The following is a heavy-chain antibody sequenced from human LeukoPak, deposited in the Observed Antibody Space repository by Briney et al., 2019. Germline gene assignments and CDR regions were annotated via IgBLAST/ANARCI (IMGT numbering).Heavy chain of an antibody. J-gene: IGHJ4*02. CDR3: ARRRYDYVWGSYRPSTGLDY. CDR1: GGSFSGYY. CDR2: INHSGST. Sequence: SETLSLTCAVYGGSFSGYYWSWIRQPPGKGLEWIGEINHSGSTNYNPSLKSRVTISVDTSKNQFSLKLSSVTAADTAVYYCARRRYDYVWGSYRPSTGLDYWGQGTLVTVSS. V-gene: IGHV4-34*01. D-gene: IGHD3-16*02.